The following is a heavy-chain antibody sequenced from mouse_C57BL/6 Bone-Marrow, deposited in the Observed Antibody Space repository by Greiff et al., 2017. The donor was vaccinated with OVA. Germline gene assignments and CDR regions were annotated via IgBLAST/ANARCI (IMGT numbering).Heavy chain of an antibody. Sequence: VKLMESGPGLVQPSQSLSITCTVSGFSLTSYGVHWVRQSPGKGLEWLGVIWRGGSTDYNAAFMSRLSITKDNSKSQVFFKMNSLQADDTAIYYCAKNDGYYWYFDVWGTGTTVTVSS. J-gene: IGHJ1*03. V-gene: IGHV2-5*01. CDR2: IWRGGST. CDR3: AKNDGYYWYFDV. D-gene: IGHD2-3*01. CDR1: GFSLTSYG.